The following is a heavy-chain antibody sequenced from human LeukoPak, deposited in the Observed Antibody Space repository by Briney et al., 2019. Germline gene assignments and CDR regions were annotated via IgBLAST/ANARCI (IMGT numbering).Heavy chain of an antibody. CDR3: ARGKGGIFSGYDLYYYYGMYV. CDR2: MNPNSGNK. CDR1: GYTFTSYD. V-gene: IGHV1-8*01. D-gene: IGHD5-12*01. Sequence: GASVKVSCKASGYTFTSYDINWVRQATGQGLEWMGWMNPNSGNKGYAHKFQGRVTMTRNTSISTAYMELSSLRSEDTTVYYCARGKGGIFSGYDLYYYYGMYVWGQGTTVTVSS. J-gene: IGHJ6*02.